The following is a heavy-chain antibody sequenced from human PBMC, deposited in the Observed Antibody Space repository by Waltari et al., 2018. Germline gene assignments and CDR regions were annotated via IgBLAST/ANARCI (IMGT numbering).Heavy chain of an antibody. CDR3: ARDQDYYDFWSGPFQH. Sequence: QVQLVQSGAEVKKPGASVKVSCKASGYTFTSYAMHWVRQAPGQRLEWMGWINAGNGNTKYSQKFQGRGTITRDTSASTAYMELSSLRSEDTAVYYCARDQDYYDFWSGPFQHWGQGTLVTVSS. J-gene: IGHJ1*01. CDR1: GYTFTSYA. D-gene: IGHD3-3*01. CDR2: INAGNGNT. V-gene: IGHV1-3*01.